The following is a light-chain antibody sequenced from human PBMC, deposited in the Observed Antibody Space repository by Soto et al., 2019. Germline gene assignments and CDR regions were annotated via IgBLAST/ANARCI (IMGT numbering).Light chain of an antibody. Sequence: DIQMTQSPSSLSASVGDRVTITCRASQGICNYVAMYQQKPGKVPKLLIYAASTLQSGVPSRFSGSGSGTDFTLTISSLQPEDVATYYCQKYNSAPRTFGQGTKVEIK. CDR3: QKYNSAPRT. CDR1: QGICNY. V-gene: IGKV1-27*01. CDR2: AAS. J-gene: IGKJ1*01.